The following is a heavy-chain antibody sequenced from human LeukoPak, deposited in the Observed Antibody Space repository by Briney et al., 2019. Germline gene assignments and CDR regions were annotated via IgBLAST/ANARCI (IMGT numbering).Heavy chain of an antibody. Sequence: PGGSLRLSCVASGLNFNSRWMDWVRRAPGLGLEWVASIKEDGSETHYVDSVRGRFTISRDNDKNSLYLQMNNLRAEDTAMYYCARDGGWWRFDFWGQGALVTVSS. D-gene: IGHD2-8*02. CDR3: ARDGGWWRFDF. J-gene: IGHJ4*02. CDR1: GLNFNSRW. V-gene: IGHV3-7*03. CDR2: IKEDGSET.